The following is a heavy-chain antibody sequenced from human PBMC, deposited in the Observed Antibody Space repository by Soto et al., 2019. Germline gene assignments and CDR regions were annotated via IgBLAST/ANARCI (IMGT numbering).Heavy chain of an antibody. D-gene: IGHD6-13*01. Sequence: SETLSLTCKVSGTSVRHFYWSWIRQSAGKGLEWIGRIYSTGTTNFNPSLKSRLTMSMDMSKNQVSLNLTSVTAADTAVYYCVRDRADFSSTYYHYFSVWGRGTLVTSPQ. CDR1: GTSVRHFY. V-gene: IGHV4-4*07. CDR2: IYSTGTT. CDR3: VRDRADFSSTYYHYFSV. J-gene: IGHJ2*01.